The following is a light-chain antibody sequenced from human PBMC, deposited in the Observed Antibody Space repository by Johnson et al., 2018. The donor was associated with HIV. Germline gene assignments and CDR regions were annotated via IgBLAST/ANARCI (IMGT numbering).Light chain of an antibody. CDR1: SSNIGNNY. Sequence: QSVLTQPPSVSAAPGQKVTISCSGSSSNIGNNYVSWYQQLPGTAPKLLIYDNNKRPSGIPDRFSGSKSGTSATLGITGLQTGDEADYYCGTWATTFYVFGTGTKVTVL. CDR3: GTWATTFYV. J-gene: IGLJ1*01. CDR2: DNN. V-gene: IGLV1-51*01.